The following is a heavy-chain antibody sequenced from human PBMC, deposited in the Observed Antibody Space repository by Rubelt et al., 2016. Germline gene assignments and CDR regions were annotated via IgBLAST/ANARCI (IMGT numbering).Heavy chain of an antibody. J-gene: IGHJ4*02. V-gene: IGHV4-39*01. CDR3: TRQRVAVTVLAPPFDY. CDR2: IYYSATS. Sequence: LEWIGSIYYSATSYYNPSLKSRVTISVDTYQNQFSLKRTSVTATDTAVYYCTRQRVAVTVLAPPFDYWGQGTLVTDSS. D-gene: IGHD6-19*01.